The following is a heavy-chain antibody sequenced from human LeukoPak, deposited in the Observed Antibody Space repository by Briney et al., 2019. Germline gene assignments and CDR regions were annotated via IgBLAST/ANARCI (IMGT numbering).Heavy chain of an antibody. CDR3: AKVLCGDDCYWGDYFDY. CDR1: GFTVSSNY. CDR2: IYSGGST. Sequence: PGGSLRLSCAASGFTVSSNYMSWVRQAPGKGLEWVSIIYSGGSTFYADSVKGRFTISRDNSKNTLYLEMNSLRAEDTAVYYCAKVLCGDDCYWGDYFDYWGQGTLVTVSS. V-gene: IGHV3-53*05. J-gene: IGHJ4*02. D-gene: IGHD2-21*02.